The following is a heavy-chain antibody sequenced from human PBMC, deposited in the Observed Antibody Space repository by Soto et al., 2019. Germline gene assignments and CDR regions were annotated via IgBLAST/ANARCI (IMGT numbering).Heavy chain of an antibody. J-gene: IGHJ4*02. Sequence: QVQLVQSEAEVKKPGASVKVSCKASGYTFTSYDINWVRQATGQGLEWMGWMNPNSGNTGYAQKFQGRVTMTRNTSISTAYMELSSLRSEDTAVYYCARVDVATVTTGLLWYFDYWGQGTLVTVSS. CDR2: MNPNSGNT. CDR3: ARVDVATVTTGLLWYFDY. V-gene: IGHV1-8*01. CDR1: GYTFTSYD. D-gene: IGHD4-17*01.